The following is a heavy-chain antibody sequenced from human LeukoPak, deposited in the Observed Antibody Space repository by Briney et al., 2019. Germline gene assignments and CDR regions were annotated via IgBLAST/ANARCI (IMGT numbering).Heavy chain of an antibody. CDR3: AKGYCSSTSCYPNAFDI. D-gene: IGHD2-2*01. CDR1: GFTLDDYA. CDR2: ISWNSGSI. Sequence: PGGSLRLSCAASGFTLDDYAMHWVRQAPGKGLEWVSGISWNSGSIGYADSVKGRFTISRDNAKNSLYLQMNSLRAEDMALYYCAKGYCSSTSCYPNAFDIWGQGTMVTVSS. V-gene: IGHV3-9*03. J-gene: IGHJ3*02.